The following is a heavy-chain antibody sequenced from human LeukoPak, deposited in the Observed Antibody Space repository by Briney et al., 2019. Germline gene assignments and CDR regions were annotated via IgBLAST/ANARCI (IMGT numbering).Heavy chain of an antibody. CDR1: GFTFSSYG. V-gene: IGHV3-30*19. CDR2: ISYDGSNK. CDR3: ARARVGAKDY. D-gene: IGHD1-26*01. Sequence: PGRSLRLSCAASGFTFSSYGMHWVRQAPGKGLEWVAVISYDGSNKYYADSVKGRFTISRDNSKNTLYLQMNSLRAEDTAVYYCARARVGAKDYWGQGTLVTVSS. J-gene: IGHJ4*02.